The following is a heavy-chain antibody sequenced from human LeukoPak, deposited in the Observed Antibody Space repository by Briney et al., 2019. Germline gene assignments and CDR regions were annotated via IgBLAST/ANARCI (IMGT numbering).Heavy chain of an antibody. D-gene: IGHD1-26*01. V-gene: IGHV1-69*13. Sequence: SVKVSCKASGGTFSSYGISWVRQAPGQGLEWMGGIIPIFGTANYAQKFQGRVTITADESTSTAYMELSSLRSEDTAVYYCARESGRVGAHGWEYWGQGTLVTVSS. J-gene: IGHJ4*02. CDR3: ARESGRVGAHGWEY. CDR1: GGTFSSYG. CDR2: IIPIFGTA.